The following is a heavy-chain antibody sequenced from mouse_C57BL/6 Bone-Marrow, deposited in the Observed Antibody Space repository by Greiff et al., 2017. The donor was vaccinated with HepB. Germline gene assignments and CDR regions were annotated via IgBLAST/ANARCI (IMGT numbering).Heavy chain of an antibody. J-gene: IGHJ2*01. CDR2: IYPGDGDT. V-gene: IGHV1-82*01. Sequence: VQLQQSGPELVKPGASVKISCKASGYAFSSSWMNWVKQRPGKGLEWIGRIYPGDGDTNYNGKFKGKATLTADKSSSTAYMQLSSLTSEDSAVYFCARECYYDYEYWSQGTTLTVAS. CDR3: ARECYYDYEY. CDR1: GYAFSSSW. D-gene: IGHD2-4*01.